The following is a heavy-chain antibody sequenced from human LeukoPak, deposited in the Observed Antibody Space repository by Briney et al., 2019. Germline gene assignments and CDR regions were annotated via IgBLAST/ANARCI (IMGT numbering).Heavy chain of an antibody. Sequence: PSETLSLTCTVSRGSITTYYWSWIRQPAGTGMERMGNVYHNCSTTYNQSLNSRVSMSVDMSKNQFTLNLRSVTAADTATYYWAKDRQEGGSGSYWFDPWGQGTKVTVSS. CDR3: AKDRQEGGSGSYWFDP. D-gene: IGHD3-10*01. V-gene: IGHV4-59*01. CDR2: VYHNCST. J-gene: IGHJ5*02. CDR1: RGSITTYY.